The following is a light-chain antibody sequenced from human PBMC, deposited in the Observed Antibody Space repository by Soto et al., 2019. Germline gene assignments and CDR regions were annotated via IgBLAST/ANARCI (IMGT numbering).Light chain of an antibody. CDR1: NSNIGAGYD. J-gene: IGLJ2*01. Sequence: QSVLTQPPSVSGAPGQRVTISCTGSNSNIGAGYDVHWYQQLPGTAPKLLIYGNSNRPSGVPDRFSGSKSGTSGSLAITGLQAEDEADYYCQSYDSSLSGVVFGGGTKLTVL. CDR2: GNS. V-gene: IGLV1-40*01. CDR3: QSYDSSLSGVV.